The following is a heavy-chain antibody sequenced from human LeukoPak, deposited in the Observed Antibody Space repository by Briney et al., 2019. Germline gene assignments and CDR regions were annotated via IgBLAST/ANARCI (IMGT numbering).Heavy chain of an antibody. CDR3: ARNIVVVPAATGQDNWFDP. D-gene: IGHD2-2*01. Sequence: SETLSLTCTVSGGSISSYYWTWIRQPAGKGLEWIGRVYATGSTNYNPSLKSRVTISVDTSKNQFSLKLSSVTAADTAVYYCARNIVVVPAATGQDNWFDPWGQGTLVTVSS. CDR1: GGSISSYY. J-gene: IGHJ5*02. CDR2: VYATGST. V-gene: IGHV4-4*07.